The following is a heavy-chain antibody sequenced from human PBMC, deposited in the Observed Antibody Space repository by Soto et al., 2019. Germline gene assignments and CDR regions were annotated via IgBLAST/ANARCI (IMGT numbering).Heavy chain of an antibody. CDR2: INAGNGNT. V-gene: IGHV1-3*01. J-gene: IGHJ6*02. CDR3: ARQAPYSSSWYYYGMDV. Sequence: QVQLVQSGAEVKKPGASVKVSCKASGYTFTSYAMHWVRQAPGQRLEWMGWINAGNGNTKYSQKFQGRVTITRDTSASTAYMELSSLRSEDTAVYYCARQAPYSSSWYYYGMDVWGQGTTVTVSS. CDR1: GYTFTSYA. D-gene: IGHD6-13*01.